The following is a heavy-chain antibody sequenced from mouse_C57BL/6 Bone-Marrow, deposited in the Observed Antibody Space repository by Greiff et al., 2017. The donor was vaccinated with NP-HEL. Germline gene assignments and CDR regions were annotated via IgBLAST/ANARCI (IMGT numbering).Heavy chain of an antibody. D-gene: IGHD2-3*01. J-gene: IGHJ4*01. V-gene: IGHV1-55*01. CDR1: GYTFTSYW. CDR3: ARNYDGYYRYYAMDY. Sequence: QVQLQQPGAELVKPGASVKMSCKASGYTFTSYWITLVKQRPGQGLEWIGDIYPGSGSTNYNEKFKSKATLTVDTSSSTAYMQLSSLTSEDSAVYYCARNYDGYYRYYAMDYWGQGTSVTVSS. CDR2: IYPGSGST.